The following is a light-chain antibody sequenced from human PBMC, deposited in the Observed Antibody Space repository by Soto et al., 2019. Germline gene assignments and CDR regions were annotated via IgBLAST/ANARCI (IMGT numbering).Light chain of an antibody. CDR2: GAS. V-gene: IGKV3-15*01. CDR1: QSVSTS. Sequence: EILMTQSPATLSVSPGESATLSCRASQSVSTSLAWYQQKPGQAPRLLIYGASTRATDIPARFSGSGSGTEFTLTISSLQSEDFAVYYCQQYHHWPPITLGQGTRLEIK. CDR3: QQYHHWPPIT. J-gene: IGKJ5*01.